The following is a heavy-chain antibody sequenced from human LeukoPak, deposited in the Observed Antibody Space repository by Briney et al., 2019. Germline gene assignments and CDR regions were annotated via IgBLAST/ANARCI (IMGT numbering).Heavy chain of an antibody. Sequence: GGSLRLSCAASGFTFTSYTINWVRQAPGKGLEWVSSISSTSYISFADSLKGRFTISRDNAKNSVYLQMNGLRGEDTAVYYCARDRGIVAFDYWGQGTLVTVSS. V-gene: IGHV3-21*01. J-gene: IGHJ4*02. D-gene: IGHD5-12*01. CDR3: ARDRGIVAFDY. CDR1: GFTFTSYT. CDR2: ISSTSYI.